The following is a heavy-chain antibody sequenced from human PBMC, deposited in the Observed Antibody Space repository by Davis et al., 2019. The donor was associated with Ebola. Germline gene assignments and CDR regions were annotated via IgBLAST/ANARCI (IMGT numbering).Heavy chain of an antibody. CDR3: TSTTVTTDY. CDR2: IRSKANSYAT. CDR1: GFTFSSYG. V-gene: IGHV3-73*01. Sequence: GGSLRLSCAASGFTFSSYGMHWVRQASGKGLEWVGRIRSKANSYATAYAASVKGRFTISRDDSKNTAYLQMNSLKTEDTAVYYCTSTTVTTDYWGQGTLVTVSS. D-gene: IGHD4-17*01. J-gene: IGHJ4*02.